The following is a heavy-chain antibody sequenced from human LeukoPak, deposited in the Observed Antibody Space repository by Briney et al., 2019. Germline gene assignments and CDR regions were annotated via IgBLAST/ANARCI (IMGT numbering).Heavy chain of an antibody. CDR3: ARGGPYFDWLYYFDY. V-gene: IGHV4-59*12. D-gene: IGHD3-9*01. J-gene: IGHJ4*02. CDR2: IYYSGST. CDR1: GGSISSYY. Sequence: SETLSLTCTVSGGSISSYYWSWIRQPPGKGLEWIGYIYYSGSTNYNPSLKSRVTISVDTSKNQFSLKLSSVTAADTAVYYCARGGPYFDWLYYFDYWGQGTLVTVSS.